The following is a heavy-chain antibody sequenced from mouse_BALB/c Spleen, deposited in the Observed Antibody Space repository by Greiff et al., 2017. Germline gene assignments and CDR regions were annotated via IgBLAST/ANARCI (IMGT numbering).Heavy chain of an antibody. CDR2: ISSGGST. D-gene: IGHD1-1*01. V-gene: IGHV5-6-5*01. CDR1: GFTFSSYA. J-gene: IGHJ1*01. CDR3: ASGYYYGSSYRYFDV. Sequence: EVQLVESGGGLVKPGGSLKLSCAASGFTFSSYAMSWVRQTPEQRLEWVASISSGGSTYYPDSVKGRFTISRDNARNILYLQMSSLRSEDTAMYYCASGYYYGSSYRYFDVWGAGTTVTVSS.